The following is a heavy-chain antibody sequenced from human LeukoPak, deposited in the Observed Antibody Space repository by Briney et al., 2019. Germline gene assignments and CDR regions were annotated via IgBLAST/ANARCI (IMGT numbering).Heavy chain of an antibody. J-gene: IGHJ6*02. CDR1: GFTVSSNY. CDR2: IYSGGST. V-gene: IGHV3-66*01. Sequence: GGSLRLSCAASGFTVSSNYMSWVRQAPGKGLEWVSVIYSGGSTYYADSVKGRFTISRDNSKNTLYLQMNSLRAEDTAVYYCARAHSGSYLAGMDVWGQGTTVTVSS. D-gene: IGHD3-10*01. CDR3: ARAHSGSYLAGMDV.